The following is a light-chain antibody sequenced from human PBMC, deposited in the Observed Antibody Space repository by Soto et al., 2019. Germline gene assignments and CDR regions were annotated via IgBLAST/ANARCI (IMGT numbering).Light chain of an antibody. CDR3: QQYNNWPIT. Sequence: EIGMPQSPATLSVSPGERATLSCMASQSISSNLAWYQQKPGQAPRIFIYGASTRATGIPARFSGSGSGTEFTLTISSLQSEDFAVYYCQQYNNWPITFGQGTRLEIK. CDR1: QSISSN. J-gene: IGKJ5*01. V-gene: IGKV3-15*01. CDR2: GAS.